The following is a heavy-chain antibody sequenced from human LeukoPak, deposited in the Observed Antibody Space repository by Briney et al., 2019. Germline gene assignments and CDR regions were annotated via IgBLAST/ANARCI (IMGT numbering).Heavy chain of an antibody. D-gene: IGHD2-21*01. Sequence: ASVKVSCKASVYTFTGYYMHWVRQAPGQGLEWMGWINPNTGDTHYAQKFQGRVTLTRDTSITTVYMELSRLTSDDTAIFYCAVAPGDYWGQGTLVTVSS. CDR2: INPNTGDT. J-gene: IGHJ4*02. V-gene: IGHV1-2*02. CDR1: VYTFTGYY. CDR3: AVAPGDY.